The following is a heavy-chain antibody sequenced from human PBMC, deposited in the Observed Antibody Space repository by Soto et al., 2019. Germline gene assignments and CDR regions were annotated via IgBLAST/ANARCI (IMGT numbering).Heavy chain of an antibody. V-gene: IGHV4-34*01. D-gene: IGHD2-15*01. Sequence: NPSETLSLTCAVYGGSFSGYYWSWIRQPPGKGLEWIGEINHSGSTNYNPSLKSRVTISVDTSKNQFSLKLSSVTAADTAVYYCARVLGYCSGGSCYGEDYYYYGMDVWGQGTTVTVSS. CDR3: ARVLGYCSGGSCYGEDYYYYGMDV. CDR1: GGSFSGYY. J-gene: IGHJ6*02. CDR2: INHSGST.